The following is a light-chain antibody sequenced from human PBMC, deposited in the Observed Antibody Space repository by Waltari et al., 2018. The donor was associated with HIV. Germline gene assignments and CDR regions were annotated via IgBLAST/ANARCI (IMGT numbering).Light chain of an antibody. CDR1: ALPQLF. CDR3: QSSDTSGTY. J-gene: IGLJ2*01. Sequence: FELTQPPSMSVSPGQTARITCSGDALPQLFAYWFQQKSGQAPVLLIFKDTERQTGIPARFSGSSSGTVATLTISGVRAEDEDDYYCQSSDTSGTYFGGGTKLTVL. CDR2: KDT. V-gene: IGLV3-25*03.